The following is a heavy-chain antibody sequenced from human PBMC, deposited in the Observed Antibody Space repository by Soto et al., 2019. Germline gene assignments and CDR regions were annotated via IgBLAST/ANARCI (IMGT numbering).Heavy chain of an antibody. CDR3: AKVLYASESFDSEEAPYGMDV. V-gene: IGHV3-33*06. CDR2: LWFDGSNE. J-gene: IGHJ6*02. Sequence: LRLSCAASGFPFSRYDMHWVRQAPGKGLEWVAVLWFDGSNEYYVDSVQGRFTISRDNSKNTLYLQMDSLRAEDTAVYYCAKVLYASESFDSEEAPYGMDVWGQGTTVTVSS. CDR1: GFPFSRYD. D-gene: IGHD3-10*01.